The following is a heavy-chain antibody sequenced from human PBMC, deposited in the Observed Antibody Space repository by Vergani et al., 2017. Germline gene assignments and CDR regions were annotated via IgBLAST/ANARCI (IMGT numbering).Heavy chain of an antibody. CDR3: ARVRRDDSSGYYYYYGMDV. CDR2: IYYSGST. V-gene: IGHV4-30-4*01. D-gene: IGHD3-22*01. CDR1: GGSISSGDYY. J-gene: IGHJ6*02. Sequence: QVQLQQSGPGLVKSSQTLSLTCTVSGGSISSGDYYWSWIRQPPGNGLEWIGYIYYSGSTYYNPSLKSRVTISVDTSKNQFALKLSSVTAADKAVYYCARVRRDDSSGYYYYYGMDVWGQGTTVTVSS.